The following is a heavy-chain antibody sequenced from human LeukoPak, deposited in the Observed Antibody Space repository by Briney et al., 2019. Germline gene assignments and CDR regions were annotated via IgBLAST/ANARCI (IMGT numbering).Heavy chain of an antibody. J-gene: IGHJ2*01. CDR3: ATNKLKTRYFDL. V-gene: IGHV1-2*02. D-gene: IGHD1-1*01. CDR1: GYTFSDYY. Sequence: ASVKLSCKASGYTFSDYYIHWVRQTPGQGLEWMGWINPNSGGTNYAQKFQGRVTMTRDTSISTAYMELSRLRSDDTAVYYCATNKLKTRYFDLWGRGTLVTVSS. CDR2: INPNSGGT.